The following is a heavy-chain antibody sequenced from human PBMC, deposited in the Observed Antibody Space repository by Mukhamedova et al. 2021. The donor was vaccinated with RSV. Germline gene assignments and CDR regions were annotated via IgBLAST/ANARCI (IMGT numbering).Heavy chain of an antibody. Sequence: FTISRDNAKNSLYLQMNSLRAEDTAVYYCASTPAAGISSRGLAWFDPWGQGTLVTVSS. CDR3: ASTPAAGISSRGLAWFDP. D-gene: IGHD6-13*01. J-gene: IGHJ5*02. V-gene: IGHV3-11*06.